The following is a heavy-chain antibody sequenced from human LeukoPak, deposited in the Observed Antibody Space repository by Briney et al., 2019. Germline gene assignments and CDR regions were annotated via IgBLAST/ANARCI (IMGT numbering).Heavy chain of an antibody. Sequence: GGSLRLSCAASGFTVSSNYMSWVRQAPGKGLEWVANIKQEGSKKYYVDSVKGRFTISRDNAKNSLYLQINSLRAEDTAVYYCARVSLQNIVVVPAAQPYYYYYYYMDVWGKGTTVTVSS. CDR3: ARVSLQNIVVVPAAQPYYYYYYYMDV. CDR2: IKQEGSKK. J-gene: IGHJ6*03. CDR1: GFTVSSNY. D-gene: IGHD2-2*01. V-gene: IGHV3-7*01.